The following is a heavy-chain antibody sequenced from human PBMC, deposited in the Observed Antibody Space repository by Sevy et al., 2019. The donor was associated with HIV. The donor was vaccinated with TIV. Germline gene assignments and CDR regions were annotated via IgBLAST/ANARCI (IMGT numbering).Heavy chain of an antibody. D-gene: IGHD3-22*01. V-gene: IGHV4-59*13. J-gene: IGHJ2*01. CDR3: ARESFYGIRGSHHYASTAYYYDI. Sequence: SETLSLTCTVSGGSMESYYWSWIRQPPGKGLEWIGYIYSTGSTNYNPSPKNRLTISMVPSKTQFSLKLYSVTTADTAIYYCARESFYGIRGSHHYASTAYYYDIWGRGTMVTVSS. CDR1: GGSMESYY. CDR2: IYSTGST.